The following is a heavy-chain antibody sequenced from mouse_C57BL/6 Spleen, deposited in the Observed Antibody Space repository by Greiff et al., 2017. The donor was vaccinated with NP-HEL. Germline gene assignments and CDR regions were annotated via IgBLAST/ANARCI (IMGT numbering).Heavy chain of an antibody. D-gene: IGHD1-2*01. Sequence: QVQLQQSGPELVKPGASVKISCKASGYAFSSSWMNWVKQRPGKGLEWIGRIYPGDGDTNYNGKFKGKATLTADKSSSTAYMQLSSLTSEDSAVYFCARWTTARPCDVWGTGTTVTVSS. CDR3: ARWTTARPCDV. V-gene: IGHV1-82*01. CDR2: IYPGDGDT. CDR1: GYAFSSSW. J-gene: IGHJ1*03.